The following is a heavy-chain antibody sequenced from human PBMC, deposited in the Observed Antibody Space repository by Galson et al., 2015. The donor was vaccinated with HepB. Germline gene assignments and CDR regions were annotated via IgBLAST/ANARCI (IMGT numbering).Heavy chain of an antibody. CDR3: ARDPIDV. V-gene: IGHV3-33*01. CDR2: IWYDGSNT. CDR1: GFTFSSYG. Sequence: SLRLSCAASGFTFSSYGLHWVRQAPGKGLEWVAVIWYDGSNTYYADTVKGRFTISRDNSKNTLYLQMNSLRAEDTAVYYCARDPIDVWGKGTTVTVSS. J-gene: IGHJ6*03.